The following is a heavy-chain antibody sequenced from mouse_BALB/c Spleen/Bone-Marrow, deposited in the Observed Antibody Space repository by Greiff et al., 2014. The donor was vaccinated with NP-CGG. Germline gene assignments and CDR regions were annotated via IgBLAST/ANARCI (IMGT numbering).Heavy chain of an antibody. Sequence: EVQLQESGGGLVKPGGSLKLSCAASGFTFSDYYMYWVRQTPEKRLEWVATIGDGGSYTYYPDSVKGRFTISRDNAKNNLYLQMSSLKSEDTAMYYCARDLITTATSFAYWGQGTLVTVSA. D-gene: IGHD1-2*01. J-gene: IGHJ3*01. V-gene: IGHV5-4*02. CDR1: GFTFSDYY. CDR2: IGDGGSYT. CDR3: ARDLITTATSFAY.